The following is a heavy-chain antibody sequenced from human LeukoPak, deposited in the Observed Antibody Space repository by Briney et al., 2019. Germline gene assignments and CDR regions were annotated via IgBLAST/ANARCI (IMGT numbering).Heavy chain of an antibody. CDR1: GFTFSSYA. J-gene: IGHJ6*02. CDR2: ISGSGGST. D-gene: IGHD2-2*01. Sequence: GSLRLSCAASGFTFSSYAMSWVRQARGKGLEWVSAISGSGGSTYYADSVKGRSTISRDNSKNTLYLQMNSLRAEDTAVYYCAKDLVPAATDYYYYYGMDVWGQGTTVTVSS. V-gene: IGHV3-23*01. CDR3: AKDLVPAATDYYYYYGMDV.